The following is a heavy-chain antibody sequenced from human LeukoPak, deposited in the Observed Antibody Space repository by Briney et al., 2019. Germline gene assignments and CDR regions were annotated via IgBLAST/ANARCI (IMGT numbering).Heavy chain of an antibody. J-gene: IGHJ4*02. CDR2: ISSSGSTI. CDR3: ARGDPYSSSSFDY. D-gene: IGHD6-6*01. V-gene: IGHV3-48*03. CDR1: GFTFSSYE. Sequence: PGGSLRLSCAASGFTFSSYEMSWVRQAPGKGLEGVSYISSSGSTIYYADSVKGRFTISRDNAKNSLYLQMNSLRAEDTALYYCARGDPYSSSSFDYWGQGTLVTVSS.